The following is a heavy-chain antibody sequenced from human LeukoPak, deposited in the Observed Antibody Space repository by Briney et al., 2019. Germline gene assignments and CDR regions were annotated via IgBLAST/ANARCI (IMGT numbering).Heavy chain of an antibody. D-gene: IGHD5-12*01. CDR2: INHSGST. CDR3: ARGNSGYDPSRMDV. V-gene: IGHV4-61*08. Sequence: SETLSLTCTVSGGSISSGGYYWSWIRQPPGKGLEWIGEINHSGSTNYNPSLKSRVTISVDTSNNQFSLKLSSVTAADTAVYYCARGNSGYDPSRMDVWGQGTTVTVSS. J-gene: IGHJ6*02. CDR1: GGSISSGGYY.